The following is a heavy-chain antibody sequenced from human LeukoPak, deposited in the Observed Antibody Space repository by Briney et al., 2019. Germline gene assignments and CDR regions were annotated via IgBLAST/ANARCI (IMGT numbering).Heavy chain of an antibody. CDR1: GGSLSSSSDY. J-gene: IGHJ4*02. D-gene: IGHD3-9*01. CDR3: ATISRHFDF. CDR2: TYYSGST. Sequence: SETLSLICTVSGGSLSSSSDYWGWIRQPPGKGLEWIGSTYYSGSTYYKPSLRSRITISADTSKNLFSLKLSSVTAADTAVYYCATISRHFDFWGQGMLVTVSS. V-gene: IGHV4-39*01.